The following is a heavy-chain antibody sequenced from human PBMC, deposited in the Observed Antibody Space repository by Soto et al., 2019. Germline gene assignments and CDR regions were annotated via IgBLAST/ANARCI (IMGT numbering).Heavy chain of an antibody. D-gene: IGHD3-22*01. CDR1: GGSISSGGYY. Sequence: SETLSLTCTVSGGSISSGGYYWSWIRQPPGKGLEWIGYIYHSGSTYYNPSLKSRVTISVDRSKNQFSLKLSSVTAADTAVYYCAGGRGGSGYYYYYYGMDVWGQGTTVTVSS. CDR3: AGGRGGSGYYYYYYGMDV. J-gene: IGHJ6*02. CDR2: IYHSGST. V-gene: IGHV4-30-2*01.